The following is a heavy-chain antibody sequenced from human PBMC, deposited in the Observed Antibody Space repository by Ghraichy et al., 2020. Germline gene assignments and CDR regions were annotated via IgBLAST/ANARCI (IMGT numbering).Heavy chain of an antibody. CDR1: GFSFSSYA. D-gene: IGHD6-6*01. CDR2: ISYDGNTE. V-gene: IGHV3-30-3*01. J-gene: IGHJ5*02. CDR3: ARDKYSSSSNNWFDP. Sequence: GESLNISCAASGFSFSSYAMHWVRQAPGKGLEWVAVISYDGNTEYYADSVKGRFTISRDNSKNTVHLQMNSLRAEDTAVYHCARDKYSSSSNNWFDPWGQGTLVTVSS.